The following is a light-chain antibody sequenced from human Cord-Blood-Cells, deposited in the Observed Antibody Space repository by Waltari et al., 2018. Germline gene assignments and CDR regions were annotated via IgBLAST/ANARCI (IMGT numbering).Light chain of an antibody. Sequence: DIQITQSPSSLSASVVQRVNITCRASQSISSYLNWYQQKPGKAPKHLIYAASSLQSGVPSRFSGSGSGTDFTLTISSLQPEDFATYYCQQSYSTPTFGGGTKVEIK. CDR2: AAS. CDR1: QSISSY. V-gene: IGKV1-39*01. J-gene: IGKJ4*01. CDR3: QQSYSTPT.